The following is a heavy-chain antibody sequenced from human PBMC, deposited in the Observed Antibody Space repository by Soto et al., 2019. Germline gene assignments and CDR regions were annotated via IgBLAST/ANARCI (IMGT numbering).Heavy chain of an antibody. CDR2: ISSTSTYI. V-gene: IGHV3-21*01. J-gene: IGHJ4*02. CDR3: ARQRGGRVGAY. Sequence: GVFLRLSCGAAELNSSDNSMQWVRKAPGKGLEWVSSISSTSTYIFYADSLKGRFTISRDNAKNSLYLQMNSLRAEYTAVYYCARQRGGRVGAYLVQGTLVIVSS. CDR1: ELNSSDNS. D-gene: IGHD3-16*01.